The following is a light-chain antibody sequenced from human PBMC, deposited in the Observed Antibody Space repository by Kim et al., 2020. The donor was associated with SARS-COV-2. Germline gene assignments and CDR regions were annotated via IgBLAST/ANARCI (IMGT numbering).Light chain of an antibody. CDR1: QSISSW. CDR2: KAS. Sequence: ASVGHRGTITWRASQSISSWLAWYQQKPGKAPKLLISKASSLESGVPSTFSGSGSGTEFTLTISCLQPDDFATYYCQQYETYPLTFGGGTKVDIK. CDR3: QQYETYPLT. J-gene: IGKJ4*01. V-gene: IGKV1-5*03.